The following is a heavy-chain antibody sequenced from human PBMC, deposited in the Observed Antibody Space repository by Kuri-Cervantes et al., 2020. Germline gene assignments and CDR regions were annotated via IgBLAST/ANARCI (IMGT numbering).Heavy chain of an antibody. Sequence: GSLRLSCAASGFTFSDHYMDWIRQPPGKGLEWIGEINHSGGTNYNPSLKSRVTISVDTSKNQFSLKLSSVTAADTAVYYCARAFWSGYRLTTRFDPWGQGTLVTVSS. D-gene: IGHD3-3*01. V-gene: IGHV4-34*01. CDR3: ARAFWSGYRLTTRFDP. J-gene: IGHJ5*02. CDR1: GFTFSDHY. CDR2: INHSGGT.